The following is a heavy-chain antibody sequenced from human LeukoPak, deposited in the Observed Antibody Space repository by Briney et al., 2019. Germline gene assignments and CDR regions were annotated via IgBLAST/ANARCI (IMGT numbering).Heavy chain of an antibody. J-gene: IGHJ2*01. CDR1: GFTFSAYA. D-gene: IGHD3-9*01. CDR2: TSRSGSST. Sequence: GGSLRLSCAASGFTFSAYAMSWVRQAPGKGLEWVSATSRSGSSTDYADSVKGRFTISRDNSKNTLYLQMNSLRPEDTAVYYCAKGGDILTGYYLYWYFDLWGRGTLVTVSS. CDR3: AKGGDILTGYYLYWYFDL. V-gene: IGHV3-23*01.